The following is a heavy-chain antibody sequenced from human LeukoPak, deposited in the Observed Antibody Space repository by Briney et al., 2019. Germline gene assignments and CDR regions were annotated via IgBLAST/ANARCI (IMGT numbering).Heavy chain of an antibody. CDR1: GYTFTSYD. J-gene: IGHJ4*02. CDR3: ARVDRIVGATTLFYYFDY. CDR2: MNPNSGNT. D-gene: IGHD1-26*01. V-gene: IGHV1-8*03. Sequence: ASVKVSCKASGYTFTSYDINWVRQATGQGLEWMGWMNPNSGNTDYAQKFQGRVTLTRNTSISTAYMELSSLRSEDTAVYYCARVDRIVGATTLFYYFDYWGQGTLVTVSS.